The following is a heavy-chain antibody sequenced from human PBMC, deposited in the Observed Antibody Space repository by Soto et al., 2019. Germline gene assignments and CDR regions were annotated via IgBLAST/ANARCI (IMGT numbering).Heavy chain of an antibody. J-gene: IGHJ3*02. Sequence: ASVKVSCKASGGTFSSYAISWVRQAPGQGLEWMGGIIPIFGTANYAQKFQGRVTITADESTSTAYMELSSLRSEDTAVYYCATISGSEHGAFDIWGQGTMVTVSS. CDR2: IIPIFGTA. CDR1: GGTFSSYA. CDR3: ATISGSEHGAFDI. V-gene: IGHV1-69*13. D-gene: IGHD3-10*01.